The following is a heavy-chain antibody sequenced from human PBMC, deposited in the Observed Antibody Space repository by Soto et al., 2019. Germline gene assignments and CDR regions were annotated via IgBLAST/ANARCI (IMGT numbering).Heavy chain of an antibody. D-gene: IGHD4-4*01. CDR2: ISSSSRYI. V-gene: IGHV3-21*01. CDR1: GFTLSSYS. J-gene: IGHJ3*02. CDR3: ARVRKSTLTRAFNI. Sequence: AGSLRLSCAASGFTLSSYSMNWVRQAPGEGLEWVSSISSSSRYIIYADSVKDRFTISRDNPKNSMYLQMNSRRAEDTAVYDCARVRKSTLTRAFNIWGQGTMVTVSS.